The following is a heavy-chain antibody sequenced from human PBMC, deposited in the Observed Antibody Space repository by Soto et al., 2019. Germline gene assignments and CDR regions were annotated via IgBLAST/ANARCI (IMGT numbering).Heavy chain of an antibody. V-gene: IGHV3-30-3*01. D-gene: IGHD3-22*01. CDR3: ARDNTDSYYYDSGGLLDY. J-gene: IGHJ4*02. Sequence: GGSLRLSCAASGFTFSSYAMHWVRQAPGKGLEWVAVISYDGSNKYYADSVKGRFTISRDNSKNTLYLQMNSLRAEDTAVYYCARDNTDSYYYDSGGLLDYWGQGTLVTVSS. CDR1: GFTFSSYA. CDR2: ISYDGSNK.